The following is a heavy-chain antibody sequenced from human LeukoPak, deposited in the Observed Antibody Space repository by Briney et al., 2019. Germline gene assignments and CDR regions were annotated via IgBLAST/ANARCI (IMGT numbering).Heavy chain of an antibody. D-gene: IGHD2-15*01. Sequence: PSETLSLTCVVYGVSLSGYYWNWIRQPPGKGLEWIGEINQSGNTNYNPSLESRVTISVDTSKNQFFLNLNSVTAADTAAYYCARGVFGRFDPWGQGTLVTVSS. V-gene: IGHV4-34*01. J-gene: IGHJ5*02. CDR1: GVSLSGYY. CDR2: INQSGNT. CDR3: ARGVFGRFDP.